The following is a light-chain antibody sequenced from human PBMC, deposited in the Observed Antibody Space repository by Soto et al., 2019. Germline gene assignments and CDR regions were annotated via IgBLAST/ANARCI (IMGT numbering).Light chain of an antibody. CDR2: VEGSGSY. Sequence: QPVLTQSSSASASLGSSVKLTCTLRSGHSTYVIAWHQQQSGKAPRYLMKVEGSGSYNKGSGVPDRFSGSSSGADRYLTISNLQSEDEADYYCETWDGNSWVFGGGTTLTVL. CDR3: ETWDGNSWV. CDR1: SGHSTYV. J-gene: IGLJ3*02. V-gene: IGLV4-60*03.